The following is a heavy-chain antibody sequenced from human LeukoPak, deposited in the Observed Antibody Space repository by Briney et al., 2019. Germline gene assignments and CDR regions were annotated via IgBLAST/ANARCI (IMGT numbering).Heavy chain of an antibody. Sequence: GGSLRLSCAASGFTFSRYWMHWVRQAPGKGLEWVAVIWYDGSNKYYADSLKGRFTISRENSKNTLYPQMNSLRAEDTAVYYCARDRVKLERRGMYFDYWGQGTLVTVSS. V-gene: IGHV3-33*08. CDR1: GFTFSRYW. CDR3: ARDRVKLERRGMYFDY. J-gene: IGHJ4*02. D-gene: IGHD1-1*01. CDR2: IWYDGSNK.